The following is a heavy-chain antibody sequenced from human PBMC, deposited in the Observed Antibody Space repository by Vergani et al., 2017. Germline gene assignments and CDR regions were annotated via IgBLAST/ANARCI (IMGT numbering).Heavy chain of an antibody. Sequence: QVQLVQSGAEVKKPGSSVKVSCKASGGTFSSYAISWVRQAPGQGLEWMGGIIPILGTANYAQKLQGRVTMTTDTSTSTAYMELRSLRSDDTAVYYCARGRYYYGSGSLISAFDYWGQGTLVTVSS. V-gene: IGHV1-69*06. D-gene: IGHD3-10*01. CDR2: IIPILGTA. CDR3: ARGRYYYGSGSLISAFDY. CDR1: GGTFSSYA. J-gene: IGHJ4*02.